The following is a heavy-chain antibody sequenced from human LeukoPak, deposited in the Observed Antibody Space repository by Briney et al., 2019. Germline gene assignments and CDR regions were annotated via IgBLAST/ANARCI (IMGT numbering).Heavy chain of an antibody. CDR3: ARDRRSSIPVDY. CDR1: GFTFSSYG. V-gene: IGHV3-48*03. Sequence: PGGSLRLSCAASGFTFSSYGMNWVRQAPGKGLEWVSYISSSGSTIYYADSVKGRFTISRDNAKNSLYLQMNSLRAEDTAVYYCARDRRSSIPVDYWGQGTLVTVSS. CDR2: ISSSGSTI. D-gene: IGHD2-2*02. J-gene: IGHJ4*02.